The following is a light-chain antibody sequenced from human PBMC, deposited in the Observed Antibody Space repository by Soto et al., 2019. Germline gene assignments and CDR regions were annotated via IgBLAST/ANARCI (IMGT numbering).Light chain of an antibody. CDR1: SSDVGGYNY. Sequence: QSVLTQPASVSGSPGQSITISCTGTSSDVGGYNYVSWYQHHPGKAPKLIIYDVSNRPSGVSIRFSGSKSDNTASLTISGLQPEDEADYHCGSYTTSNTRQIVFGTGTKLTVL. J-gene: IGLJ1*01. CDR3: GSYTTSNTRQIV. CDR2: DVS. V-gene: IGLV2-14*03.